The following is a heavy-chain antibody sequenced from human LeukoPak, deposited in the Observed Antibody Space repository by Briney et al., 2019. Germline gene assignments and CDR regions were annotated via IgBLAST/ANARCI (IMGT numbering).Heavy chain of an antibody. CDR2: IYTSGST. CDR3: ARMGVRRYYDSSGYYKNNNWFDP. D-gene: IGHD3-22*01. V-gene: IGHV4-4*07. Sequence: SETLSLTCTVSGGSISSYYWSWIRQPAGKGLEWIGRIYTSGSTNYNPSLKSRVTISVDTSKNQFSLKLSSVTAADTAVYYCARMGVRRYYDSSGYYKNNNWFDPWGQGTLVTVSS. J-gene: IGHJ5*02. CDR1: GGSISSYY.